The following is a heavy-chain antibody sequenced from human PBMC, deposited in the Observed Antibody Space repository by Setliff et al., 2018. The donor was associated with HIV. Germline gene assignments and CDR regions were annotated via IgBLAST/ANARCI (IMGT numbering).Heavy chain of an antibody. Sequence: ASVKVSCKASGYTFTDFGITWVRQAPGQGLEWMGWIGAFNGNTHYPQNLQGRVTMTTDTSTRTAYMELRSLRSGDTAVYFCARAGAAETSRFDYWGQGTLVTVSS. V-gene: IGHV1-18*01. CDR1: GYTFTDFG. J-gene: IGHJ4*02. CDR3: ARAGAAETSRFDY. D-gene: IGHD2-15*01. CDR2: IGAFNGNT.